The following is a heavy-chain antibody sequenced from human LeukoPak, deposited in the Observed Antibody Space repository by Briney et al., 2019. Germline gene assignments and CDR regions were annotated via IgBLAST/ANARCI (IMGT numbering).Heavy chain of an antibody. Sequence: SVQGSCKAYGGTFSSYTISWVRQAPGQGREWMGRIIPILGIANYAQKFQGRVTITADKSTNTAYMELSSLRSEDTAVYYCARDAYCSGGSCYGNNWFDPWGQGTLVTVSS. CDR2: IIPILGIA. CDR3: ARDAYCSGGSCYGNNWFDP. J-gene: IGHJ5*02. D-gene: IGHD2-15*01. CDR1: GGTFSSYT. V-gene: IGHV1-69*04.